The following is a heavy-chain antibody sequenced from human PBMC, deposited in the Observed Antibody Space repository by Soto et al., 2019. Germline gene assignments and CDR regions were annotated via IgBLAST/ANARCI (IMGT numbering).Heavy chain of an antibody. CDR3: ARGSTSSSLRFLEWLLYGSWFDP. V-gene: IGHV1-2*02. Sequence: ASVKVSCKASGYTFTGYYMHWVRQAPGQGLEWMGWINPNSGGTNYAQKFQGRVTMTRDTSISTAYMELSRLRSDDTAVYYCARGSTSSSLRFLEWLLYGSWFDPWGQGTLVTVLL. CDR2: INPNSGGT. D-gene: IGHD3-3*01. CDR1: GYTFTGYY. J-gene: IGHJ5*02.